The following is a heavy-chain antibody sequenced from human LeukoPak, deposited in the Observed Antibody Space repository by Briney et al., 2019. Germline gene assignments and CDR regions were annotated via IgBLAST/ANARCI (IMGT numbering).Heavy chain of an antibody. V-gene: IGHV3-53*05. J-gene: IGHJ4*02. CDR1: GFTVSSNY. CDR3: AKGYYYDSSGSFDY. Sequence: GGSLRLSCAASGFTVSSNYMSWVRQAPGKGLEWVSVIYSGGSTYYADSVKGRFTISRDNSKNTLYLQMNSLRAEDTAVYYCAKGYYYDSSGSFDYWGQGTLVTVSS. D-gene: IGHD3-22*01. CDR2: IYSGGST.